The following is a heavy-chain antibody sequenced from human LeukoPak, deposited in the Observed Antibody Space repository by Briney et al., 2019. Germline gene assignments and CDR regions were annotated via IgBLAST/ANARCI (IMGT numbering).Heavy chain of an antibody. D-gene: IGHD5-12*01. J-gene: IGHJ5*02. CDR2: IYYSGST. V-gene: IGHV4-31*03. CDR1: GGSISSGGYY. Sequence: SQTLSLTCTVSGGSISSGGYYWSWIRQHPGKGLEWIGCIYYSGSTYYNPSLKSRVTISVDTSKNQFSLKLSSVTAADTSVYYCARDKVAVRWFDPWGQGTLVTVSS. CDR3: ARDKVAVRWFDP.